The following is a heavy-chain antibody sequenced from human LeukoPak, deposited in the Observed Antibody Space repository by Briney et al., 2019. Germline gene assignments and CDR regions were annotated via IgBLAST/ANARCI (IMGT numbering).Heavy chain of an antibody. CDR3: AREQVVVGRGYYGMDV. CDR1: GFTLSSYA. CDR2: MYSGGST. V-gene: IGHV3-66*01. D-gene: IGHD2-2*01. J-gene: IGHJ6*02. Sequence: GGSLRLSCAASGFTLSSYAMSWVRQAPGKGLEWVSVMYSGGSTFYGDSVKGRFTISRDNSMNTLYLQMNSLRVDDTAVYYCAREQVVVGRGYYGMDVWGQGTTVTVSS.